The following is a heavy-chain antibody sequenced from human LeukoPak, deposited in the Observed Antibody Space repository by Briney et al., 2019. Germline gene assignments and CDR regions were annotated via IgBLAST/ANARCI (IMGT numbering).Heavy chain of an antibody. J-gene: IGHJ4*02. V-gene: IGHV3-30*04. D-gene: IGHD3-22*01. Sequence: GGSLRLSCAASGFTFSSYAMHWVRQAPGKGPEWVAVISYDGSNKYYADSVKGRFTISRDNSKNTLYLQMNSLRAEDTAVYYCARTEMGYYYDSSGYGNYFDYWGQGTLVTVSS. CDR2: ISYDGSNK. CDR1: GFTFSSYA. CDR3: ARTEMGYYYDSSGYGNYFDY.